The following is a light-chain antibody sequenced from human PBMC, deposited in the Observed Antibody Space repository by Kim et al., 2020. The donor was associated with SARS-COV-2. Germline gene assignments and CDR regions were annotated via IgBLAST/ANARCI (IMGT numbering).Light chain of an antibody. CDR1: KSVSSN. CDR3: QQYNNWPFT. Sequence: VYPGERAPLSCRASKSVSSNLAWYQQKPGQAPRLLIYGASTRATGIPARFSGSGSGTEFTLTISSLQSEDFAVYYCQQYNNWPFTFGQGTRLEIK. CDR2: GAS. J-gene: IGKJ5*01. V-gene: IGKV3-15*01.